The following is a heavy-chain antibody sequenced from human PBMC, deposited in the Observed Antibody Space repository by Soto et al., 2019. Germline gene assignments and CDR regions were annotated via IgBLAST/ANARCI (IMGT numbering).Heavy chain of an antibody. CDR2: ISYDGSNK. CDR1: GFTFSSYG. V-gene: IGHV3-30*03. J-gene: IGHJ3*01. CDR3: ATDRWVDAFDL. D-gene: IGHD1-26*01. Sequence: GGSLRLSCAASGFTFSSYGMHWVRQAPGKGLEWVAVISYDGSNKYYADSVKGRFTISRDNSKNTLYLQMNRLGADDTAVYYCATDRWVDAFDLWGQGIMVTVSS.